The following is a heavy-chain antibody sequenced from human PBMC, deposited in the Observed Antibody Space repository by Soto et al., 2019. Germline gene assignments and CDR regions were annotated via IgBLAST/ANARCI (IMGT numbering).Heavy chain of an antibody. CDR2: INGDGTDT. CDR1: GFTFSMCW. CDR3: AREVGRGSGSYYLDY. Sequence: GGSLRLSCAASGFTFSMCWMHWVRQAPGKGLLWVSRINGDGTDTTYADSVKGRFTISRDNAKNTVYLQMNGLRAEDTAVYYCAREVGRGSGSYYLDYWGQETLVTVSS. J-gene: IGHJ4*02. V-gene: IGHV3-74*03. D-gene: IGHD3-16*01.